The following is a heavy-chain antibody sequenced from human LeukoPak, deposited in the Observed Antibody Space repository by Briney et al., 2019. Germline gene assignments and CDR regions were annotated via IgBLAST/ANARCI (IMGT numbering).Heavy chain of an antibody. CDR1: GFTFSSYS. CDR2: ISSSSSYI. CDR3: AREGGSGSYLEY. D-gene: IGHD3-10*01. J-gene: IGHJ4*02. V-gene: IGHV3-21*01. Sequence: GRSLRLSCAGSGFTFSSYSMNCVSQAPGKWLEWVSSISSSSSYIYYADSVKGRFTISRDSAKNSLYQQMNSRRAEDTAVYYCAREGGSGSYLEYWGQGTLVTVSS.